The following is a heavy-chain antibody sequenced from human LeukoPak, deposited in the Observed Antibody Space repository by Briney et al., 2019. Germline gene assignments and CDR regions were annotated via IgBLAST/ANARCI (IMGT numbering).Heavy chain of an antibody. CDR3: ARSKYSSSWSTPYYMDV. D-gene: IGHD6-13*01. CDR1: GYTFTGYY. CDR2: INPNSGGT. Sequence: ASVKVSCEASGYTFTGYYMHWVRQAPGQGLEWMGWINPNSGGTNYAQKFQGRVTMTRDTSISTAYMELSRLRSDDTAVYYCARSKYSSSWSTPYYMDVWGKGTTVTVSS. J-gene: IGHJ6*03. V-gene: IGHV1-2*02.